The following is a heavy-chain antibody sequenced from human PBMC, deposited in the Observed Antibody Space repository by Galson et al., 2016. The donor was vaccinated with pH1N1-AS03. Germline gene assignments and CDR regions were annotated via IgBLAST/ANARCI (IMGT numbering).Heavy chain of an antibody. J-gene: IGHJ5*02. Sequence: ETLSLTCAVYGGSVSGYGWSWIRQSPGKGLEWIGEVIHGGSIIYNPSLTSRVTISGDTSRNQFSLQPNSVTAADTAVYYCARGRIVVGVVGPGRVRDYFNPWGQGTLVTVSS. CDR1: GGSVSGYG. V-gene: IGHV4-34*01. CDR3: ARGRIVVGVVGPGRVRDYFNP. D-gene: IGHD3-22*01. CDR2: VIHGGSI.